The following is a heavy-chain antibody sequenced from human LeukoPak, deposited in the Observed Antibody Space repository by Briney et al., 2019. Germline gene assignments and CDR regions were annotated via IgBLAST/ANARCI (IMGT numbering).Heavy chain of an antibody. CDR2: ISSNEYDT. CDR3: VKDLNGTWSFDY. J-gene: IGHJ4*02. D-gene: IGHD2-8*01. Sequence: GGSLRLSCSASVFTFGAYVMHWVRQAPGKGLQYVSSISSNEYDTYYADSVKGRFTISRDNSKNTLFLQMNNLRPEDTAVYYCVKDLNGTWSFDYWGQGTLVTVSS. V-gene: IGHV3-64D*06. CDR1: VFTFGAYV.